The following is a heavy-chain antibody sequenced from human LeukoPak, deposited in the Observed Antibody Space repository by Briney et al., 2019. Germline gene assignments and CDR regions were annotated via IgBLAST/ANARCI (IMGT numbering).Heavy chain of an antibody. CDR2: INPNSGGT. V-gene: IGHV1-2*02. CDR3: ARLTTAYCSGGSCYGRFRGWFDP. Sequence: ASVKVSCKASGYTSTNYGISWVRQAPGQGLEWMGWINPNSGGTNYAQKFQGRVTMTRDTSISTAYMELSRLRSDDTAVYYRARLTTAYCSGGSCYGRFRGWFDPWGQGTLVTVSS. D-gene: IGHD2-15*01. CDR1: GYTSTNYG. J-gene: IGHJ5*02.